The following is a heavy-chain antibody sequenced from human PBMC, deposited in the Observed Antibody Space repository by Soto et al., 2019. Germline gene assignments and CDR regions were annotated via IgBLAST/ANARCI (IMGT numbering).Heavy chain of an antibody. V-gene: IGHV3-49*03. Sequence: GGSLRLSCRTSGFTFGDYARSWFRQAPGKGLEWGGLIRSKAYGETTEYAASVMGRFTISRDDSNSIAYMQMSSLETEDTAVYYCARALRYCTSSACYFAFDVWGRGTLLTVSS. CDR1: GFTFGDYA. CDR3: ARALRYCTSSACYFAFDV. J-gene: IGHJ3*01. D-gene: IGHD2-8*01. CDR2: IRSKAYGETT.